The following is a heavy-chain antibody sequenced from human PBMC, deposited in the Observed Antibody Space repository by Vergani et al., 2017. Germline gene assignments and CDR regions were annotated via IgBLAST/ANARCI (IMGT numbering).Heavy chain of an antibody. CDR2: VRYHGSDK. Sequence: VQLVESGGVVVQTGGSLRLSCEASGVLISSNGRNWVRQAPGKGLEWVAFVRYHGSDKFYADSVKGRLTITRDNYKNTLFLQMDSLRREDTAVYYCAKGATGYRDPGVRYDVASTLESWGLGTLVTVSA. CDR3: AKGATGYRDPGVRYDVASTLES. V-gene: IGHV3-30*02. CDR1: GVLISSNG. D-gene: IGHD3-10*01. J-gene: IGHJ4*02.